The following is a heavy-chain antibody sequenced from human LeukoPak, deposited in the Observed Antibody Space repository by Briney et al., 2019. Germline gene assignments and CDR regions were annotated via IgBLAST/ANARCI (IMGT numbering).Heavy chain of an antibody. Sequence: ASVKVSCKASGYTFTSYDINRVRQATGQGLEWMGWMNPNSGNTGYAQTFQGRVTMTRNTSISPVYMELSSLRSEDTAVYYCATIYGDYRYPSLDYWGQGTLVTVSS. CDR2: MNPNSGNT. CDR1: GYTFTSYD. CDR3: ATIYGDYRYPSLDY. J-gene: IGHJ4*02. D-gene: IGHD4-17*01. V-gene: IGHV1-8*01.